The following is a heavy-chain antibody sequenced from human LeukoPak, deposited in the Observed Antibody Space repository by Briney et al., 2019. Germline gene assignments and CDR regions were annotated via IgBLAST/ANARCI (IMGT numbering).Heavy chain of an antibody. V-gene: IGHV4-39*01. CDR3: ARHGLVVVPAASILGYFDL. CDR1: GGSISSSSYY. CDR2: IYYSGST. Sequence: SETLSLTCTASGGSISSSSYYWGWIRQPPGKGLEWIGSIYYSGSTYYNPSLKSRVTISVDTSKNQFSLKLSSVTAADTAVYYCARHGLVVVPAASILGYFDLWGRGTLVTVSS. J-gene: IGHJ2*01. D-gene: IGHD2-2*01.